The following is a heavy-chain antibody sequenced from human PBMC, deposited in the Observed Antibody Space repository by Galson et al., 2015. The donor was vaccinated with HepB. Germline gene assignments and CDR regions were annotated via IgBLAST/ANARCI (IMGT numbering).Heavy chain of an antibody. D-gene: IGHD6-19*01. J-gene: IGHJ4*01. Sequence: SLRLSCAASGFTFSSYAMSWVRQAPGKGLEWVPDISGSGGSTYYADSVKGRFTISRDNSKNTLYLQMNSLRAEDTAVYYCARGGGIAVAGKAQFDYWGQGTLVTVSS. CDR2: ISGSGGST. CDR3: ARGGGIAVAGKAQFDY. V-gene: IGHV3-23*01. CDR1: GFTFSSYA.